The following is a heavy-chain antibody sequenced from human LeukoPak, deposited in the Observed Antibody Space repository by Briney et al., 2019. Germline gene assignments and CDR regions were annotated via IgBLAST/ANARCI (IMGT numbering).Heavy chain of an antibody. Sequence: SETLSLTCTVSGGSVSSGSYYWSWIRQPPGKGLEWIGYIYYSGSTNYNPSLKSRVTISVDTPNNQFSLKLSSVTAADTAVYYCARRVGHSYGVTGAGAFDIWGQGTMVTVSS. J-gene: IGHJ3*02. CDR1: GGSVSSGSYY. V-gene: IGHV4-61*01. CDR3: ARRVGHSYGVTGAGAFDI. D-gene: IGHD5-18*01. CDR2: IYYSGST.